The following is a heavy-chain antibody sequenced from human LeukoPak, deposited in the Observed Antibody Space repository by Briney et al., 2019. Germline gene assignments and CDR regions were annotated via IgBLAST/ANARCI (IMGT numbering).Heavy chain of an antibody. V-gene: IGHV3-7*03. J-gene: IGHJ4*02. CDR2: IKDDGSQR. CDR3: AGGSGWTSKY. Sequence: GSLRLSCAASGFSFSSYWMTWVRQAPGKGLEWVANIKDDGSQRNYMDSFKGRFTISRDNGKNLLLLQMNSLTAEDSAVYYCAGGSGWTSKYWGQGTLVTVSS. CDR1: GFSFSSYW. D-gene: IGHD6-19*01.